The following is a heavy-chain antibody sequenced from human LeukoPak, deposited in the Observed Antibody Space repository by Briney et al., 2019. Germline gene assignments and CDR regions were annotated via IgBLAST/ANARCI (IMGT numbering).Heavy chain of an antibody. V-gene: IGHV6-1*01. D-gene: IGHD6-13*01. J-gene: IGHJ5*02. CDR3: ARAVLEQQLYWFDP. CDR2: TYYRSRWYN. Sequence: SQTLSLPCALSGESVPSNSATWNWIRQSPSRGPEWLGRTYYRSRWYNDFAVSVKSRITINPDTSKNQFSLQLGSVTPEDTAVYYCARAVLEQQLYWFDPWGQGTLVTVSS. CDR1: GESVPSNSAT.